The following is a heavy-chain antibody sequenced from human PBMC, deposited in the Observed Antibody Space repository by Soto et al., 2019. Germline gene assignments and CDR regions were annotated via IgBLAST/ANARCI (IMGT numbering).Heavy chain of an antibody. Sequence: EVQLLESGGGVVQPGGSLRLSCVASGFNFKKFAMSWVRQAPGEGLEWVSGISGCGGSTSYADSVKGRFSIARDDSTNTLSLQLNNLRVEDTAKYYCAKADGVQWQLPHFDKWGQGTLVTVS. CDR3: AKADGVQWQLPHFDK. CDR2: ISGCGGST. CDR1: GFNFKKFA. V-gene: IGHV3-23*01. J-gene: IGHJ4*02. D-gene: IGHD1-26*01.